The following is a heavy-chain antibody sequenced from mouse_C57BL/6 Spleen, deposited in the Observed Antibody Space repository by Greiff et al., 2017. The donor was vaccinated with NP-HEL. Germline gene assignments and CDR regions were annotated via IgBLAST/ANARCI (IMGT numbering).Heavy chain of an antibody. CDR2: IYPGDGDT. J-gene: IGHJ4*01. CDR3: ARGGDGAMDY. Sequence: QVQLKESGAELVKPGASVKISCKASGYAFSSYWMNWVKQRPGKGLEWIGQIYPGDGDTNYNGKFKGKATLTADKSSSTAYMQLSSLTSEDSAVYFCARGGDGAMDYWGQGTSVTVSS. D-gene: IGHD2-3*01. CDR1: GYAFSSYW. V-gene: IGHV1-80*01.